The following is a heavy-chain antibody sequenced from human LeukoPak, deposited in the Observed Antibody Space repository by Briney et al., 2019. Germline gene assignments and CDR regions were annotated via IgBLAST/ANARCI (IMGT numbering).Heavy chain of an antibody. J-gene: IGHJ4*02. CDR1: GFSFRSYG. D-gene: IGHD3-10*01. Sequence: GGSLRLSRAASGFSFRSYGMHWVRQAPGKGLEWVAFIRNDGSIKYYGDSVKGRFTISRDNSKNTLYPQMNFLRAEDTAVYYCAKDSGGITYFDYWGQGTLVTVSS. V-gene: IGHV3-30*02. CDR2: IRNDGSIK. CDR3: AKDSGGITYFDY.